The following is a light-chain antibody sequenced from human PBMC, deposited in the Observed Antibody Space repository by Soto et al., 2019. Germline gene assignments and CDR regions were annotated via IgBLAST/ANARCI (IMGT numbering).Light chain of an antibody. J-gene: IGKJ4*01. CDR3: QQRSNWPLT. CDR2: GAS. V-gene: IGKV3D-20*02. Sequence: EIVCTQSPGTLSLSPEERATLSCRASQSVSNNYLAWYQQKPGQAPRLLIYGASNRATGIPDRFSGSGSGTDFTLTISSLEPEDFAVYYCQQRSNWPLTFGGGTKVDIK. CDR1: QSVSNNY.